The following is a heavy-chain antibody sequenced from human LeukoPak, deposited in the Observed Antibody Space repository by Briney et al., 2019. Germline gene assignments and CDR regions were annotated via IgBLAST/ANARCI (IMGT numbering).Heavy chain of an antibody. CDR3: AKDPHRIAVAAAGWFDP. D-gene: IGHD6-19*01. J-gene: IGHJ5*02. V-gene: IGHV3-30*18. CDR2: TSFDGSYK. Sequence: GGSLRLSCAASGFTFSSYGMHWVRQAPGKGLEWVAMTSFDGSYKNYADSVKGRFTISRHNSKNTLYLQMNSLRAEDTAVYYCAKDPHRIAVAAAGWFDPWGQGTLVTVSS. CDR1: GFTFSSYG.